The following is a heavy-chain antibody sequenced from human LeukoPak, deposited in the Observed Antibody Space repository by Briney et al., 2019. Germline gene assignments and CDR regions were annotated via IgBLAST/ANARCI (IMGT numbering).Heavy chain of an antibody. D-gene: IGHD4-17*01. CDR3: AKGRHDYGDFYYFDY. CDR2: ISWNSGSI. J-gene: IGHJ4*02. CDR1: GFTFDDYA. V-gene: IGHV3-9*03. Sequence: PGGSLRLSCAASGFTFDDYAMHWVRQAPGKSLEWVSGISWNSGSIGYADSVNGRLTISRDNANNSLYLQMKSLRAEDMALYYCAKGRHDYGDFYYFDYWGQGSLVNVSS.